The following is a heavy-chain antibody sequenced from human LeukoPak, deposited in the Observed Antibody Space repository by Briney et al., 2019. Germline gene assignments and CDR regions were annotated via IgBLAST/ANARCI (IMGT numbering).Heavy chain of an antibody. J-gene: IGHJ4*02. V-gene: IGHV4-34*01. D-gene: IGHD3-3*01. CDR2: INHSGST. CDR3: AGSPLRFLEWSAVY. CDR1: GGSFSGYY. Sequence: PSETLSLTCAVYGGSFSGYYWSWIRQPPGKGLEWIGEINHSGSTNYNPSLKSRVTISVDTSKNQFSLTLSSVTAADTAVYYCAGSPLRFLEWSAVYWGQGTLVTVSS.